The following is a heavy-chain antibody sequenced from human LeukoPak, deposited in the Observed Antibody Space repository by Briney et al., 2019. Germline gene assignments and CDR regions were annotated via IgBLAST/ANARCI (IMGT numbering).Heavy chain of an antibody. Sequence: ASVKVSCKPSGYTFIRYGISWVRQAPGQGLEWMGWISPYNDNKKFLQKLQGRVTMTTDTSTSTAYMELRSLTSDDTAIYYCAREESIGSYQFLHDSWGQGTLVTVSS. D-gene: IGHD3-10*01. V-gene: IGHV1-18*01. CDR3: AREESIGSYQFLHDS. CDR2: ISPYNDNK. J-gene: IGHJ4*02. CDR1: GYTFIRYG.